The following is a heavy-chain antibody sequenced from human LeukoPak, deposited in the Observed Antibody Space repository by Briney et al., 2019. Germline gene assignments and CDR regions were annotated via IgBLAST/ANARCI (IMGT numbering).Heavy chain of an antibody. CDR1: GFTFSIYA. CDR3: AKDLGSNYYDSSGYWDY. Sequence: PGGSLRLSCAASGFTFSIYAMSWVRQAPGKGLEWVSAISGSGGSTYYADSVKGRFTISRDNSKNTLYLQMNSLRAEDTAVYYCAKDLGSNYYDSSGYWDYWGQGTLVTVSS. J-gene: IGHJ4*02. CDR2: ISGSGGST. V-gene: IGHV3-23*01. D-gene: IGHD3-22*01.